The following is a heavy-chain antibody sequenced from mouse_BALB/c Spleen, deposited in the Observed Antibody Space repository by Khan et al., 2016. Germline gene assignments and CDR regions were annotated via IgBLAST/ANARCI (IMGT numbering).Heavy chain of an antibody. V-gene: IGHV1-7*01. J-gene: IGHJ1*01. Sequence: QVPLLPSVAELAKPGASVKMSCKASGYTFTSYWMHWVKQRPGQGLGWIGYINPSTGYTEYNQKFEDKATLTADKSSSTAYMQLSSLTSEDSAVYYCAGFGNYGYFDVWGAGTTVTVSS. CDR3: AGFGNYGYFDV. CDR2: INPSTGYT. CDR1: GYTFTSYW. D-gene: IGHD2-1*01.